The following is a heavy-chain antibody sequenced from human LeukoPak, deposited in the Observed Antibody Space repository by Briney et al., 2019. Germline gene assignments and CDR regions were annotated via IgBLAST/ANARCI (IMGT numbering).Heavy chain of an antibody. CDR2: ISWDGGST. J-gene: IGHJ4*02. CDR3: AKWAGQYYDSSGYIEY. Sequence: GGSLRLSCAASGFTFDDYTMHWVRQAPGKGLGWVSLISWDGGSTYYADSVKGRFTISRDNSKNSLYLQMNSLRTEDTALYYCAKWAGQYYDSSGYIEYWGQGTLVTVSS. CDR1: GFTFDDYT. D-gene: IGHD3-22*01. V-gene: IGHV3-43*01.